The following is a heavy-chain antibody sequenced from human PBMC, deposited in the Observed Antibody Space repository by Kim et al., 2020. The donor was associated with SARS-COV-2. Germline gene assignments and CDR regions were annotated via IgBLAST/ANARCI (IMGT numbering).Heavy chain of an antibody. J-gene: IGHJ5*02. CDR1: GYTFTSYD. CDR2: MNPNSGNT. Sequence: ASVKVSCKASGYTFTSYDINWVRQATGQGLEWMGWMNPNSGNTGYAQKFQGRVTMTRNTSISTAYMELSSLRSEDTAVYYCARGCSTPHVLLLFRELSRWFDPWGQGTLVTVSS. V-gene: IGHV1-8*01. CDR3: ARGCSTPHVLLLFRELSRWFDP. D-gene: IGHD3-10*01.